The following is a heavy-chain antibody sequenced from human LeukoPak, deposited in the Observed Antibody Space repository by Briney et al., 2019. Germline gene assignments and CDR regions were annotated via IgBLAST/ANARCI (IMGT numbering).Heavy chain of an antibody. Sequence: GGSLRLSCTGSGFNFSAHLMTWVRQVPGKGLEWISSVSGGGTDTYYADSVKGRFIVSRDDSKSTIYLVMKGLAVEDTATYFCARDQWFDGFDLWGQGTLATVSS. CDR2: VSGGGTDT. CDR1: GFNFSAHL. J-gene: IGHJ4*02. CDR3: ARDQWFDGFDL. V-gene: IGHV3-23*01. D-gene: IGHD3-22*01.